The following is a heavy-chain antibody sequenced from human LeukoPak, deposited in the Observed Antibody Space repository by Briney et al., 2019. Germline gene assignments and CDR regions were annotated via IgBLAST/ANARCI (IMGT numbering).Heavy chain of an antibody. D-gene: IGHD4-23*01. V-gene: IGHV3-9*01. CDR2: INGNSGRI. CDR1: GFTFDDYA. J-gene: IGHJ4*02. Sequence: GGSLRLSCAASGFTFDDYAMHWVRQPPGKGLEWVSDINGNSGRIDYADSVKGRFTVSRDNAKNSLYLQMYSLRPEDTAFYYCAKAGTVGGKGTLYYFDSWGQGTLVTVSS. CDR3: AKAGTVGGKGTLYYFDS.